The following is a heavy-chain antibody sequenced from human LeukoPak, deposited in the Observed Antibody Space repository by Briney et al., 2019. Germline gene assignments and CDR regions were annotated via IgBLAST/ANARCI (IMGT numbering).Heavy chain of an antibody. J-gene: IGHJ3*02. CDR1: GFTVSFYA. D-gene: IGHD2-2*01. CDR2: IAGGGSST. CDR3: VKDPDPRYCSSTSCSPI. V-gene: IGHV3-23*01. Sequence: GGSLRLSCAASGFTVSFYAMGWVRQAPGKGLEWVSVIAGGGSSTYYADSVKGRFTISRDNSKNTLYLQMNSLRAEDTAVYYCVKDPDPRYCSSTSCSPIWGQGTMVTVSS.